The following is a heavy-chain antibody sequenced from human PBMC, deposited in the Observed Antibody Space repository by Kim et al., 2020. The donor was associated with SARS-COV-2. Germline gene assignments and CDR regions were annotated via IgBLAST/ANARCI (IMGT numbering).Heavy chain of an antibody. D-gene: IGHD3-22*01. Sequence: SETLSLTCTVSGGSISSSSYYWGWIRQPPGKGLEWIGSIYYSGSTYYNPSLKSRVTISVDTSKNQFSLKLSSVTAADTAVYYCARHRLPDYYDSSGFDYWGQGTLVTVSS. CDR2: IYYSGST. CDR1: GGSISSSSYY. CDR3: ARHRLPDYYDSSGFDY. J-gene: IGHJ4*02. V-gene: IGHV4-39*01.